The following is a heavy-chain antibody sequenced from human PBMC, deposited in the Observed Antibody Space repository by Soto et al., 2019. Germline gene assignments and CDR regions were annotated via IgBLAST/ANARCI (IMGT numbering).Heavy chain of an antibody. CDR1: GGSISSYR. CDR2: LNTYGNT. CDR3: GRESGETWDYEAP. Sequence: QVQLQEPGPGLVRPSETLSLTCTVSGGSISSYRWSWIRQPAGKGLEWIGRLNTYGNTHYNPSLKSRVTVSVDTSRNQFFLTLRSVTAADSAVYHCGRESGETWDYEAPWGQGTPVTVSS. J-gene: IGHJ5*02. V-gene: IGHV4-4*07. D-gene: IGHD1-7*01.